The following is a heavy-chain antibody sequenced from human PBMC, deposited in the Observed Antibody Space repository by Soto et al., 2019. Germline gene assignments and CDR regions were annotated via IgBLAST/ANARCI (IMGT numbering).Heavy chain of an antibody. J-gene: IGHJ3*02. CDR3: ARDATYDAFDI. Sequence: SVKVSCKTSGSTFSSDTFSWVRQAPGQGLEWVGRVIPVLGLTNFAQKFQGRVTITADKSTNTAYMELSSLGSDDTAVYYCARDATYDAFDIRGQGTMVTGSS. CDR2: VIPVLGLT. D-gene: IGHD1-26*01. CDR1: GSTFSSDT. V-gene: IGHV1-69*04.